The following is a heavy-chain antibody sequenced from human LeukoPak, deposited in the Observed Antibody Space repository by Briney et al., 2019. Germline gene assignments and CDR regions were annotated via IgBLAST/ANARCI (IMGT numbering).Heavy chain of an antibody. Sequence: GGSLRLSCAASGFTFSSYGMHWVRQAPGKGLEWVAFIRYDGSNKYYADSVKGRFTISRDNSKNTLYLQMNSLRAEDTAVYYCAKDTLRFGELFYFDYWGQGTLVTVSS. V-gene: IGHV3-30*02. CDR3: AKDTLRFGELFYFDY. J-gene: IGHJ4*02. CDR2: IRYDGSNK. D-gene: IGHD3-10*01. CDR1: GFTFSSYG.